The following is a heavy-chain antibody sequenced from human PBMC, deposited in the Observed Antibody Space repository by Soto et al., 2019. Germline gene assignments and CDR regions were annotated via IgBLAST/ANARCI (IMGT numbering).Heavy chain of an antibody. V-gene: IGHV1-18*04. D-gene: IGHD3-3*01. CDR2: ISAYNGNT. Sequence: VASVKVSCKASGYTFTSYGISWVRQAPGQGLEWMGWISAYNGNTNYAQKLQGRVTMTTDTSTSTAYMELRSLRSDDTAVYYCARLKAGKRPFITIFGVDQDDYWGQGTLVTVSS. CDR1: GYTFTSYG. J-gene: IGHJ4*02. CDR3: ARLKAGKRPFITIFGVDQDDY.